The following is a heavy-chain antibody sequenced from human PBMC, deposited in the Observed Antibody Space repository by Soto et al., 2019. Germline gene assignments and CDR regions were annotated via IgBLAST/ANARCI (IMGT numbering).Heavy chain of an antibody. CDR2: IIPIFGTA. CDR3: ARGGEYCSGGSCYDAFDI. Sequence: QVPLVQSGAEVKKPGSSVKVSCKASGGTFSSYAISWVRQAPGQGLEWMGGIIPIFGTANYAQKFQGRVTITADESTSTAYMELSSLRSEDTAVYYCARGGEYCSGGSCYDAFDIWGQGTMVTVSS. CDR1: GGTFSSYA. D-gene: IGHD2-15*01. V-gene: IGHV1-69*01. J-gene: IGHJ3*02.